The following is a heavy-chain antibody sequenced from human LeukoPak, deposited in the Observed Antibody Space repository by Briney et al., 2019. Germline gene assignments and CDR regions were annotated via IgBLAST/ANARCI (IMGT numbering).Heavy chain of an antibody. V-gene: IGHV3-48*01. D-gene: IGHD5-12*01. CDR2: ISSRSNTI. J-gene: IGHJ4*02. Sequence: GGSLRLSCAASGLNFSAYGMNWVRQAPGKGLEWVSYISSRSNTIFYADSVKGRFTISRDNAKKSLYLQMNGLRVEDTAVYYCASRPRGGGGYAIDYWGQGILVTVSA. CDR3: ASRPRGGGGYAIDY. CDR1: GLNFSAYG.